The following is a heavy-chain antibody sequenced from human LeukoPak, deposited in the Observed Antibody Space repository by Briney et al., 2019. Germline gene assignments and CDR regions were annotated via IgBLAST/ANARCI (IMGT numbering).Heavy chain of an antibody. CDR1: GFTFSGSA. J-gene: IGHJ4*02. Sequence: GGSLRLSCAASGFTFSGSAMHWVRQASGKGLEWVGRIRSKANSYATAYAASVKGRFTISRDDSKNTAYLQVNSLKTEDTAVYYCTRLGSVGPFDYWGQGTLVTVSS. CDR2: IRSKANSYAT. CDR3: TRLGSVGPFDY. V-gene: IGHV3-73*01. D-gene: IGHD1-26*01.